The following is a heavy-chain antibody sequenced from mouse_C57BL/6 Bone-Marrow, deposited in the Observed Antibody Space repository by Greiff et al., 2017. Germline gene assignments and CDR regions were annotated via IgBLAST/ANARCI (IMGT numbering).Heavy chain of an antibody. Sequence: VQLQQSVAELVRPGASVKLSCTASGFNIKNTYMHWVKQRPEQGLEWIGRIDPANGNTKYAPKFLGKASITADTPSNTAYLQLGSQTSEDTAIYYCARTLLRYPDYFDYWGQGTTLTVSS. V-gene: IGHV14-3*01. J-gene: IGHJ2*01. CDR1: GFNIKNTY. CDR2: IDPANGNT. CDR3: ARTLLRYPDYFDY. D-gene: IGHD1-1*01.